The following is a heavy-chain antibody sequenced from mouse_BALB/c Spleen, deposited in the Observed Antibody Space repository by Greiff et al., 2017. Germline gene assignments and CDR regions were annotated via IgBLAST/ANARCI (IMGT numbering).Heavy chain of an antibody. J-gene: IGHJ4*01. Sequence: VQLQQSGPELVKPGASVKMSCKASGYTFTSYVMHWVKQKPGQGLEWIGYINPYNDGTKYNEKFKGKATLTSDKSSSTAYMEPSSLTSEDSAVYYCAKRDGNYAMDYWGQGTSVTVSS. CDR3: AKRDGNYAMDY. V-gene: IGHV1-14*01. CDR1: GYTFTSYV. CDR2: INPYNDGT. D-gene: IGHD2-1*01.